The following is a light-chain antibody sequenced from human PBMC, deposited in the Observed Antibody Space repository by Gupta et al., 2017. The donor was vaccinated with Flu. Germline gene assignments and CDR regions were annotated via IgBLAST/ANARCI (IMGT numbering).Light chain of an antibody. Sequence: VTLGEPASISCRSSQSRVQSDGNTYLSWFQQRPGQSPRRRIYKVSNRDSGVPDRFSGSGSGTDFTLKISMVDAEDVGVYYCMQAKHWLYTFGQGTKLEIK. CDR1: QSRVQSDGNTY. V-gene: IGKV2-30*02. CDR3: MQAKHWLYT. J-gene: IGKJ2*01. CDR2: KVS.